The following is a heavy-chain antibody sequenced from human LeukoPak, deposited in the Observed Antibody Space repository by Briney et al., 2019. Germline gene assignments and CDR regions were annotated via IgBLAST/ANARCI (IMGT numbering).Heavy chain of an antibody. CDR3: AKDQWLHAFDI. CDR2: INPSGGST. Sequence: ASVKVSCKASGYTFTSYYMHWVRQAPGQGLEWMGIINPSGGSTSYAQKFQGRVTMTRDTSTSTVYMELSSLRSEDTAVYYCAKDQWLHAFDIWGQGTMVTVSS. J-gene: IGHJ3*02. D-gene: IGHD6-19*01. V-gene: IGHV1-46*01. CDR1: GYTFTSYY.